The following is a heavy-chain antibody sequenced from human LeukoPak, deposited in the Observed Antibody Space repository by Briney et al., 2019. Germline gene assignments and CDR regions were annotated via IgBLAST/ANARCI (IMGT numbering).Heavy chain of an antibody. CDR3: ARDIGNSGFNLDY. V-gene: IGHV3-33*01. D-gene: IGHD5-12*01. Sequence: GGSLRLSCVVSGFTFSTHGFHWVRQAPGKGLEWVSVIWHDGRRQGYADSVRRRFTISRDNSTLYLQMNSLRAEDTAIYYCARDIGNSGFNLDYWGQGTPVTVSS. CDR2: IWHDGRRQ. CDR1: GFTFSTHG. J-gene: IGHJ4*02.